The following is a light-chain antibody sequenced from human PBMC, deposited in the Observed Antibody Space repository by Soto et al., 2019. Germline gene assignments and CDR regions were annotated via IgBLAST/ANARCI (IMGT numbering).Light chain of an antibody. CDR1: QNIGSW. CDR3: QQYYSYPIT. CDR2: DVS. V-gene: IGKV1-5*01. Sequence: DIQMAQFPSTLSASLGDRVTITCRASQNIGSWLAWYQQKPGKAPKVLIYDVSNLETGVPSRFSGSGSGTDFTLTISCLQSEYFATYYCQQYYSYPITFGQGTRLEIK. J-gene: IGKJ5*01.